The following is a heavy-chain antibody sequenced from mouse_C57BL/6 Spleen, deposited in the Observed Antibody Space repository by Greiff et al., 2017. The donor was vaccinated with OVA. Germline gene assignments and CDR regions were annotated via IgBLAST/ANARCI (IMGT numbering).Heavy chain of an antibody. CDR3: ARVDYGSSYVKYFDV. Sequence: QVQLQQSGAELVKPGASVKLSCKASGYTFTSYWMHWVKQRPGQGLEWIGMIHPNSGSTNYNEKFKSKATLTVDKSSSTAYMQLSSLTSEDSAVYYCARVDYGSSYVKYFDVWGTGTTVTVSS. V-gene: IGHV1-64*01. CDR1: GYTFTSYW. J-gene: IGHJ1*03. CDR2: IHPNSGST. D-gene: IGHD1-1*01.